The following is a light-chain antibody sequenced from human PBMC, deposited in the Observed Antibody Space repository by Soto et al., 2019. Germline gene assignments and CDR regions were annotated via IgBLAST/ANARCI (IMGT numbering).Light chain of an antibody. Sequence: QSVLTQPPSASGSPGQRVTLSCSGGSSNIGSHTINWYQQLPGTAPNLLIYNNNQRPSGVPDRFSGSKSGTSASLAISGLQYDDEADYYCAAWDDRLNGPVFGGGTKLTVL. CDR1: SSNIGSHT. V-gene: IGLV1-44*01. CDR3: AAWDDRLNGPV. J-gene: IGLJ2*01. CDR2: NNN.